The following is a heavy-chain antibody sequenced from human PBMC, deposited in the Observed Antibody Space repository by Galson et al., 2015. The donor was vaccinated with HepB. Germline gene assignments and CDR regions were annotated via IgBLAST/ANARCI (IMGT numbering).Heavy chain of an antibody. Sequence: SLRLSCAASGFTFSVSAMHWVRQASGKGLEWIGHIRSRANNYATAYDVSVPGRFTISRDDSRNTAYLQMNSLKTEDTAVYYCTRHTPDYYDSGGSTFDYWGQGTLVTVSS. CDR2: IRSRANNYAT. V-gene: IGHV3-73*01. D-gene: IGHD3-22*01. CDR3: TRHTPDYYDSGGSTFDY. J-gene: IGHJ4*02. CDR1: GFTFSVSA.